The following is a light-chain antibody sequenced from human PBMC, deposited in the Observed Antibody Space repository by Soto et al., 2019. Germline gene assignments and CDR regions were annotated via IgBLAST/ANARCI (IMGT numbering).Light chain of an antibody. CDR3: QQFHSAPLT. J-gene: IGKJ3*01. CDR2: WAS. CDR1: QSISYSDKSY. V-gene: IGKV4-1*01. Sequence: DIVMTQSPDSLTVSLGERATITCKSSQSISYSDKSYLAWYQQKPGQPPKLLIYWASTRESGVPDRFNGSGSGTDFSLTISSLQAEDAAVYHCQQFHSAPLTFGPRTKVDV.